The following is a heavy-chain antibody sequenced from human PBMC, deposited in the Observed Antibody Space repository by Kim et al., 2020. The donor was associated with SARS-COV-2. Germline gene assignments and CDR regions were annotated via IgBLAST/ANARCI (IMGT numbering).Heavy chain of an antibody. J-gene: IGHJ3*02. CDR2: IARSGTPT. CDR1: GFTFTNYA. CDR3: AKYRGSTGSEVGWRTFEI. V-gene: IGHV3-23*01. D-gene: IGHD3-16*01. Sequence: GGSLRLSCTASGFTFTNYAMTWVRQAPGKGLDWVSTIARSGTPTHYADSVNGRFTISRDNSKNTMYLQMNSLRAEDTAVYYCAKYRGSTGSEVGWRTFEIWGQGTLVTVSS.